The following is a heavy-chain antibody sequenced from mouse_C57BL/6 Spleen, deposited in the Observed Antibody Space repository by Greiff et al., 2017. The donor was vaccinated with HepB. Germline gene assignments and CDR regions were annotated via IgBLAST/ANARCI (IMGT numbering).Heavy chain of an antibody. D-gene: IGHD3-2*02. CDR1: GFTFSDYG. CDR3: ASQTAQSYAMDY. V-gene: IGHV5-15*01. CDR2: ISNLAYSI. J-gene: IGHJ4*01. Sequence: DVKLVESGGGLVQPGGSLKLSCAASGFTFSDYGMAWVRQAPRKGPEWVAFISNLAYSIYYADTVTGRFTISRENAKNTLYLEMSSLRSEDTAMYYCASQTAQSYAMDYWVKEPQSPSPQ.